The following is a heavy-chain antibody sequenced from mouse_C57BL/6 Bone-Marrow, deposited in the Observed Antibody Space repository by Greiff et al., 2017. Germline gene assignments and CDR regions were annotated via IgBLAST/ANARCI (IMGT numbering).Heavy chain of an antibody. Sequence: VQRVESGAELVRPGTSVKMSCKASGYTFTNYWIGWAKQRPGHGLEWIGDIYPGGGYTNYNEKFKGKATLTADKSSSTAYMQFSSLTSEDSAIYYCARHYYGYFHWYFDVWGTGTTVTVSS. V-gene: IGHV1-63*01. CDR1: GYTFTNYW. CDR3: ARHYYGYFHWYFDV. CDR2: IYPGGGYT. D-gene: IGHD2-2*01. J-gene: IGHJ1*03.